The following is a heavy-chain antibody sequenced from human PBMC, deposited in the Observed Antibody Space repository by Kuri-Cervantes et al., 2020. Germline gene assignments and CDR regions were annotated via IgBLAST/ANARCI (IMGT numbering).Heavy chain of an antibody. D-gene: IGHD1-26*01. V-gene: IGHV3-30*03. CDR3: ARDRVLSWVGYYFDY. J-gene: IGHJ4*02. CDR2: ISYDGSNK. CDR1: GFTFSSYG. Sequence: GESLKISCAASGFTFSSYGMHWVRQAPGKGLEWVAVISYDGSNKYYADSVKGRFTISRDNSKNTLYLQMNSLRAEDTAVYYCARDRVLSWVGYYFDYWGQGTLVTVSS.